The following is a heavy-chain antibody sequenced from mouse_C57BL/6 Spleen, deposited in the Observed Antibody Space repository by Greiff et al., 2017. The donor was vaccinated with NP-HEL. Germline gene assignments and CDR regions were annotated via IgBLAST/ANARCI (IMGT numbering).Heavy chain of an antibody. Sequence: QVQLQQSGAELARPGASVKLSCKASGYTFTSYGISWVKQRTGQGLEWIGEIYPRSGTTYYNEKFKGKATLTADKSSSTAYMELRSLTSEDSAVYFCARGAGGFAYWGQGTLVTVSA. J-gene: IGHJ3*01. V-gene: IGHV1-81*01. CDR2: IYPRSGTT. CDR3: ARGAGGFAY. CDR1: GYTFTSYG.